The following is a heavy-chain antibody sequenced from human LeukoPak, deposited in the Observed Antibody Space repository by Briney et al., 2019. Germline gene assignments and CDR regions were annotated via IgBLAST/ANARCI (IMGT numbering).Heavy chain of an antibody. J-gene: IGHJ2*01. CDR2: IYTSGST. D-gene: IGHD3-22*01. CDR3: ARRDSSGYYYHWYFDL. Sequence: SETLSLTCTVSGASITGYYWSWIRQPPGKGLEWIGYIYTSGSTNYNPSLKSRVTISVDTSKNQFSLKLSSVTAADTAVYYCARRDSSGYYYHWYFDLWGRGTLVTVSS. CDR1: GASITGYY. V-gene: IGHV4-4*09.